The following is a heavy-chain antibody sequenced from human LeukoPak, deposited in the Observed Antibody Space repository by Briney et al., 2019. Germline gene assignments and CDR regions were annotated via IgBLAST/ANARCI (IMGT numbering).Heavy chain of an antibody. CDR2: IKQDGSEK. J-gene: IGHJ4*02. CDR3: AREPLTGYYLLFDY. D-gene: IGHD3-9*01. Sequence: GGSLRLSCAASGFTFSSYWMSWVRQAPGKGLEWVANIKQDGSEKYYVDSVKGRFTTSRDNAKNSLYLQMNSLRAEDTAVYYCAREPLTGYYLLFDYWGQGTLVTVSS. CDR1: GFTFSSYW. V-gene: IGHV3-7*04.